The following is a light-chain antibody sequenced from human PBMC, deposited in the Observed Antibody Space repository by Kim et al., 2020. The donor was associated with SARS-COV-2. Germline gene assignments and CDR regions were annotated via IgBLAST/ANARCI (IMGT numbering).Light chain of an antibody. CDR1: NIGSKN. J-gene: IGLJ2*01. V-gene: IGLV3-9*01. CDR2: RDS. CDR3: QVWDSSTADVV. Sequence: ALGQTARITCGRNNIGSKNVHWYQQKPGQAPVLVIYRDSNRPSGIPERFSGSNSGNTATLTISRAQAGDEADYYCQVWDSSTADVVFGGGTQLTVL.